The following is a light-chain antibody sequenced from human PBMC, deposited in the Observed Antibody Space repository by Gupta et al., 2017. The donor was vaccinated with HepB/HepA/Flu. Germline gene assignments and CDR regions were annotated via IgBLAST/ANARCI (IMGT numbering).Light chain of an antibody. CDR1: QSVSSY. CDR2: VAS. Sequence: IVLTQSPAALSLSPGERATLSCRASQSVSSYLAWYQQKPGQAPRLLISVASNMATGIPARFSGSGSGTDFTLTISSLEPDDFAVYYCQQRSSWVTFGQGTRLEIK. CDR3: QQRSSWVT. V-gene: IGKV3-11*01. J-gene: IGKJ5*01.